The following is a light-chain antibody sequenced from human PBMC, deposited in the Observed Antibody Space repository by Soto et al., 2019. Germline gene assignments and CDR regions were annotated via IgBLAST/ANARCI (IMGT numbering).Light chain of an antibody. CDR3: SSYTSTTVV. CDR2: EVS. CDR1: SSDVGGYIH. V-gene: IGLV2-14*01. J-gene: IGLJ2*01. Sequence: QSVLTQPASVSGSPGQSITISCTGTSSDVGGYIHVSWYQQHPGKAPKLMIYEVSNRPSGVSNRFSGSKSGNTASLSISGLQAEDEAEYYCSSYTSTTVVFGGGTKVTVL.